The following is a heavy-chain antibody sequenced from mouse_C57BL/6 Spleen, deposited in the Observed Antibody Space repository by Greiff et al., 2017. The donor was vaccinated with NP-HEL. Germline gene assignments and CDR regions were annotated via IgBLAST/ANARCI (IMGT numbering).Heavy chain of an antibody. Sequence: VQLQQSGPELVKPGASVKISCKASGYAFSSSWMNWVKQRPGKGLEWIGRIYPGDGDTNYNGKFKGKATLTADKSSSTAYMQLSSLTSEDSAVYFCAREGGTWYFDYWGQGTTLTVSS. CDR2: IYPGDGDT. CDR1: GYAFSSSW. J-gene: IGHJ2*01. CDR3: AREGGTWYFDY. D-gene: IGHD3-3*01. V-gene: IGHV1-82*01.